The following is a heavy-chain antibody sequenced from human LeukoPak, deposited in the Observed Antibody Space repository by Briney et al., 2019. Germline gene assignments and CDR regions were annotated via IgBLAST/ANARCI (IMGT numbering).Heavy chain of an antibody. CDR2: INLNTGNT. J-gene: IGHJ4*02. V-gene: IGHV1-8*01. CDR3: ARVTGSIDY. D-gene: IGHD1-26*01. Sequence: ASVKVSCKASGYTFTSYDINWVRQATGQGLEWMGWINLNTGNTGYAQNFQRRLTVTRDTSINTAYMELNTLRSEDTAIYYCARVTGSIDYWGQGTLVTVSS. CDR1: GYTFTSYD.